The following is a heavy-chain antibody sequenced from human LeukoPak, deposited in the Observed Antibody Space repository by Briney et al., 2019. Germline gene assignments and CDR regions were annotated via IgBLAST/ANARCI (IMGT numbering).Heavy chain of an antibody. J-gene: IGHJ4*02. Sequence: ASVTVSCKASGYTFTVYYVHWVRQAPGQGLEWMGWINPNNGGTNYAQKFQGRVTMTRDTSISTAYMELSSLTSDDTAVYYCARAGGGLDYWGQGTLVTVSS. CDR3: ARAGGGLDY. D-gene: IGHD3-16*01. CDR2: INPNNGGT. V-gene: IGHV1-2*02. CDR1: GYTFTVYY.